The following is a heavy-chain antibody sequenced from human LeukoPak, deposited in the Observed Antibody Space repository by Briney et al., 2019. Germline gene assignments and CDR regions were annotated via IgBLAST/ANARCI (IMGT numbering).Heavy chain of an antibody. Sequence: SETLSLTCTVSGGSISSGSYYWSWIQQPAGKGLEWIGHIYTSGSTNYNPSLKSRVTMSVDTSKNLFSLKLSSVTAADTAVYYCARAHYDFWSTYLGYWGQGTLVTVSS. CDR1: GGSISSGSYY. CDR2: IYTSGST. J-gene: IGHJ4*02. D-gene: IGHD3-3*01. V-gene: IGHV4-61*09. CDR3: ARAHYDFWSTYLGY.